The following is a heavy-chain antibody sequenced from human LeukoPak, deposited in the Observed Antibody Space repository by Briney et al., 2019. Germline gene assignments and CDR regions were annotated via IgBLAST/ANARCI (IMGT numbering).Heavy chain of an antibody. Sequence: GGSLRLSCAASGFTFSNAWMSWVRQAPGKGLEWVSVISDSVGSTYADSVKGRFTISRDNSKNTLYLQMNSLRAEDTALYYCAKDRILSYWGQGTLVTVSS. CDR3: AKDRILSY. D-gene: IGHD2-15*01. CDR2: ISDSVGST. V-gene: IGHV3-23*01. CDR1: GFTFSNAW. J-gene: IGHJ4*02.